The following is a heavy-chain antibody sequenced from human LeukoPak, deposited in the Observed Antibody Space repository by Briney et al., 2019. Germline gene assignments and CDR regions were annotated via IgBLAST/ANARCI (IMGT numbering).Heavy chain of an antibody. CDR1: GRSFSGYK. D-gene: IGHD2-15*01. CDR2: INHGGIT. Sequence: SQTPSLTQAVYGRSFSGYKWKWIRQPPRKRKQWIGEINHGGITNYNPSLKSRVTISVDTSKNQFSLKLSSVTAADTAVYYCARGFSGVVASDWGQGKLVTVSS. J-gene: IGHJ4*02. CDR3: ARGFSGVVASD. V-gene: IGHV4-34*01.